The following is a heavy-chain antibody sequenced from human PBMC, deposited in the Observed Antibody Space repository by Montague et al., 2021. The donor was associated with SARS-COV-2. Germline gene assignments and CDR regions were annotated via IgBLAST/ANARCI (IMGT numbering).Heavy chain of an antibody. D-gene: IGHD5-12*01. J-gene: IGHJ3*02. CDR2: FYDSGNT. V-gene: IGHV4-39*02. CDR3: TRLGLTLLPVATTIGGFDI. CDR1: GGSISSNNYC. Sequence: ETLSLTCTVSGGSISSNNYCWDWIRPPPGQGLEWDGSFYDSGNTNYYPSLKIRISISVYTSKYHFSLNLNSVTAADTAVSYCTRLGLTLLPVATTIGGFDIWGPGTMVTVSS.